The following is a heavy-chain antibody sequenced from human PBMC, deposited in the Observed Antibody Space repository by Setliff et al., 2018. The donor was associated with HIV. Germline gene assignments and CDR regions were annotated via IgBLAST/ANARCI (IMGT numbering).Heavy chain of an antibody. D-gene: IGHD3-3*01. V-gene: IGHV4-39*07. Sequence: TSETLSLTCTVSGGSINSSNYYWGWIRQPPGKGLEWIGSFYSGGNTYYSPSLKSRVSISVDTSKNQVSLILTSMTAADTAVYYCARGGGTIIGANFDYWGQGTLVTAPQ. CDR2: FYSGGNT. J-gene: IGHJ4*02. CDR3: ARGGGTIIGANFDY. CDR1: GGSINSSNYY.